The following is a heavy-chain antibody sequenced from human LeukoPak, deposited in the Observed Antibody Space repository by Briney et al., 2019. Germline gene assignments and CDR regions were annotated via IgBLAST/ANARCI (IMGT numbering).Heavy chain of an antibody. D-gene: IGHD1-7*01. CDR3: AKARTPCDPLRITGTTGVFDY. CDR2: ISGSGGST. J-gene: IGHJ4*02. Sequence: GGSLRLSCAASGFTFSSYAMSWVRQAPGKGLEWVSAISGSGGSTYYADSVKGRFTISRDNSKNTLYLQMNSLRAEDTAVYYWAKARTPCDPLRITGTTGVFDYWGQGTLVTVSS. CDR1: GFTFSSYA. V-gene: IGHV3-23*01.